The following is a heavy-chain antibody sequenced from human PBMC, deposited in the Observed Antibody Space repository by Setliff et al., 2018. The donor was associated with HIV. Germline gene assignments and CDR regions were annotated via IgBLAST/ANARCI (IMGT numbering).Heavy chain of an antibody. CDR1: GFTFDDYT. Sequence: PGGSLRLSCGASGFTFDDYTMHWVRQVPGKGLEWLSLISWDGSSTIYYADSVKGRFTISRDNAKNSLYLQMNSLRAEDTAVYYCARDYPYMDVWGKGTTVTVSS. CDR3: ARDYPYMDV. CDR2: ISWDGSSTI. V-gene: IGHV3-48*01. J-gene: IGHJ6*03.